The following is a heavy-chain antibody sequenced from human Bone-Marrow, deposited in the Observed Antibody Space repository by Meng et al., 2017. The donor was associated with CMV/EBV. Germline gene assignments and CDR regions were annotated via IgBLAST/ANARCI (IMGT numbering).Heavy chain of an antibody. Sequence: GSLRLSCTVSGGSISSSSYYWGWIRQPPGRGLEWIGSIYYSGSTYYNPSLKSRVIMSVDTSKNQFSLKVTSVTAADTAVYYCARRGYCTNISCPDWFDPWGQGTLVTFSS. J-gene: IGHJ5*02. CDR2: IYYSGST. D-gene: IGHD2-2*01. CDR1: GGSISSSSYY. CDR3: ARRGYCTNISCPDWFDP. V-gene: IGHV4-39*07.